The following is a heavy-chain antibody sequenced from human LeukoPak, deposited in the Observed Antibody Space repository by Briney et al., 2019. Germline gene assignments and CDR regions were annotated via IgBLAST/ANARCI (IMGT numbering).Heavy chain of an antibody. J-gene: IGHJ4*02. D-gene: IGHD3-22*01. CDR2: INHSGST. Sequence: SETLSLTCTVSGGSISSSGYYWSWIRQPPGKGLEWIGEINHSGSTNYNSSLKSRVTISVDTSKNQFSLKLSSVTAADTAVYYCASGALYYYDSSGYYYDWGQGTLVTVSS. CDR1: GGSISSSGYY. V-gene: IGHV4-39*07. CDR3: ASGALYYYDSSGYYYD.